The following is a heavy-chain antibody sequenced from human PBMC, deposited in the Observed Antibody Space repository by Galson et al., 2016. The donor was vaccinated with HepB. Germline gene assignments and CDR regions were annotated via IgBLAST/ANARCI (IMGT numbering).Heavy chain of an antibody. J-gene: IGHJ4*02. CDR1: GLNFSTHS. D-gene: IGHD5-18*01. CDR2: ISGSSSYI. V-gene: IGHV3-21*01. CDR3: VRGRGWVQYSFGPLDN. Sequence: RLSCAASGLNFSTHSMNWVRQAPGKGLEWVSSISGSSSYIYYADSVKGRFTISRDNAKNSLFLQVNSLRAEDTAVYYCVRGRGWVQYSFGPLDNWGQGTLVTVSS.